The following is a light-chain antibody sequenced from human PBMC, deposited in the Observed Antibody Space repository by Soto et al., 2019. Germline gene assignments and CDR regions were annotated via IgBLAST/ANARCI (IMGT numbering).Light chain of an antibody. CDR2: DVS. J-gene: IGLJ2*01. V-gene: IGLV2-14*01. CDR1: SSDVGGYNY. CDR3: SSYTTSSTVV. Sequence: QSALTQPASVSGSPGQSITVSCTGTSSDVGGYNYVSWYQQHPGKAPKLMIYDVSYRPSGVSHRFSGSKSGNTASLTISGLQAEDEDDYYCSSYTTSSTVVFGGGTKLTVL.